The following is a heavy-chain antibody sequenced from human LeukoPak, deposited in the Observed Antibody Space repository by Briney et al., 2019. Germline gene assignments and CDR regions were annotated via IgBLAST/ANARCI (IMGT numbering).Heavy chain of an antibody. CDR2: INPSGGST. CDR3: ARERVCGGDCYGYYYGMDV. J-gene: IGHJ6*02. D-gene: IGHD2-21*02. CDR1: GYTFTSYY. V-gene: IGHV1-46*01. Sequence: GASVKVSCKASGYTFTSYYMHWVRQAPGQGLEWMGIINPSGGSTSYAQKFQGRVTMTRDTSTSTVYMELSSLRSEDTAVYYCARERVCGGDCYGYYYGMDVWGQGTTVTVSS.